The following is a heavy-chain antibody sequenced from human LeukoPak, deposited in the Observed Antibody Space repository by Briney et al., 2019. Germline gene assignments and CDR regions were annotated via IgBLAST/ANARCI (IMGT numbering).Heavy chain of an antibody. D-gene: IGHD3-10*01. J-gene: IGHJ6*03. Sequence: SETLSLTCAVYGGSFSGYYWSWIRQPPGKGLEWIGEINHSESTNYNPSLKSRVTISVDTSKNQFSLKLSSVTAADTAVYYCARVLLWFGFSNYMDVWGKGTTVTVSS. CDR1: GGSFSGYY. CDR2: INHSEST. CDR3: ARVLLWFGFSNYMDV. V-gene: IGHV4-34*01.